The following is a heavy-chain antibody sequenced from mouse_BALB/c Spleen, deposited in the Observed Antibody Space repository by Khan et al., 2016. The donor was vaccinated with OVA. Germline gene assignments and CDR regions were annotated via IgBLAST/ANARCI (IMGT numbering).Heavy chain of an antibody. J-gene: IGHJ2*01. Sequence: QVQLQQPGAELAKPGASVKMSCKASGYTFTTYWMHWVKQRPGQGLDWIGYINPTSGYTDYNEKFKDRATLSADKSSSTAYMQLSSLTSEDSAVYYCTRDRIDYWGQGTTLTVSS. CDR1: GYTFTTYW. V-gene: IGHV1-7*01. CDR3: TRDRIDY. CDR2: INPTSGYT.